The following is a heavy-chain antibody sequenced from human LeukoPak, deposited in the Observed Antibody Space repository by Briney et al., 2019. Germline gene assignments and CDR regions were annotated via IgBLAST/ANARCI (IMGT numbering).Heavy chain of an antibody. J-gene: IGHJ4*02. CDR2: ITGSGDST. D-gene: IGHD1/OR15-1a*01. V-gene: IGHV3-23*01. Sequence: PGGSLRLSCAASGFTFSSYAMSWVRQAPGKGLEWVSTITGSGDSTDYADSVKGRFTISRDNAENTLYLQMNSLRVEDTAVYYCARRTSYYFPYWGQGALVTVSS. CDR3: ARRTSYYFPY. CDR1: GFTFSSYA.